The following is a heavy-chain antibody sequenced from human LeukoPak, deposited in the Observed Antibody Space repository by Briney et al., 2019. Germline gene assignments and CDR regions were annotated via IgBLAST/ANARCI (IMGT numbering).Heavy chain of an antibody. J-gene: IGHJ4*02. CDR2: IIPIFGTA. Sequence: ASVKVSCKVSGYTFTGYYMHWVRQAPGQGLEWMGGIIPIFGTANYAQKFQDRVTITADESTSTAYMELSSLRSEDTAVYYCASLYCSSTSCPLYWGQGTLVTVSS. D-gene: IGHD2-2*01. V-gene: IGHV1-69*13. CDR1: GYTFTGYY. CDR3: ASLYCSSTSCPLY.